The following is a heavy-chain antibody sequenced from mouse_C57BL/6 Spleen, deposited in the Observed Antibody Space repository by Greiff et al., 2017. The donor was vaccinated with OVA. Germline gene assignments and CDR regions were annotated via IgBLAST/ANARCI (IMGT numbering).Heavy chain of an antibody. J-gene: IGHJ3*01. CDR3: ARSYGNYVAWFAY. Sequence: QVQLKESGPGLVAPSQSLSITCTVSGFSLTSYAISWVRQPPGKGLEWLGVIWPGGGTNYNSALKSRLSISKENSKCQVFLKMSSLQTDDTARYYCARSYGNYVAWFAYWGQGTLVTVSA. D-gene: IGHD2-1*01. CDR2: IWPGGGT. V-gene: IGHV2-9-1*01. CDR1: GFSLTSYA.